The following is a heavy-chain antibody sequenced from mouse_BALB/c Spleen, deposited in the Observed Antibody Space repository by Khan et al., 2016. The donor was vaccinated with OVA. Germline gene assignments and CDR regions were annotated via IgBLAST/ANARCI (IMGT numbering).Heavy chain of an antibody. CDR1: GFTFSSYG. Sequence: EVELVESGGDLVQPGGSRKLSCAASGFTFSSYGMHWVRQAPEKGLEWVAYISGDSNTIYYADTVTGRFTISRDHHRNTLFLQMTSLMSEDTAMYYCATSYFYGYYFDYWGPGTTLTVSS. CDR2: ISGDSNTI. J-gene: IGHJ2*01. V-gene: IGHV5-17*02. D-gene: IGHD1-1*01. CDR3: ATSYFYGYYFDY.